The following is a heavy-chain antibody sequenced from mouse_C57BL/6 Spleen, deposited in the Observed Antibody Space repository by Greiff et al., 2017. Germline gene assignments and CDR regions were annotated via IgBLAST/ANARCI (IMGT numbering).Heavy chain of an antibody. V-gene: IGHV14-4*01. CDR2: FDPENGDT. D-gene: IGHD4-1*01. J-gene: IGHJ3*01. CDR3: TYWDGGFAY. CDR1: GFNIKDDY. Sequence: EVKLVESGAELVRPGASVKLSCTASGFNIKDDYMHWVKQRPEQGLEWIGWFDPENGDTEYASKFQGKATITADTSSNTAYLQLSSLTSEDTAVYYCTYWDGGFAYWGQGTLVTVSA.